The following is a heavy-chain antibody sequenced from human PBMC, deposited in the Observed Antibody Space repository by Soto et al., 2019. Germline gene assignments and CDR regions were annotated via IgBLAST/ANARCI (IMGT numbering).Heavy chain of an antibody. V-gene: IGHV4-31*03. Sequence: SETLSLTCTVSGGSISSGGYYWSWIRQHPGKGLEWIGYIYYSGSTYYNPSLKSRVTISVDTSKNQFSLKLSSVTAADTAVYYCARAVDYGDYNDYWGQGTLVTVSS. J-gene: IGHJ4*02. CDR2: IYYSGST. CDR3: ARAVDYGDYNDY. D-gene: IGHD4-17*01. CDR1: GGSISSGGYY.